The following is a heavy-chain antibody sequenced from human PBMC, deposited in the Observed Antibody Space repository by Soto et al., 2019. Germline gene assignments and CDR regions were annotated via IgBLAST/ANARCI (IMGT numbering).Heavy chain of an antibody. V-gene: IGHV4-31*03. CDR3: ASQPTRGAYCGGDCYSGYFDY. Sequence: QVQLQESGPGLVKPSQTLSLTCTVSGGSISSGGYYWSWIRQHPGKGLEWIGYIYYSGSTYYNPSLKSRVTISVDTSKNQVSLKLSSVTAADTAVYYCASQPTRGAYCGGDCYSGYFDYWGQGTLVTVSS. D-gene: IGHD2-21*02. J-gene: IGHJ4*02. CDR1: GGSISSGGYY. CDR2: IYYSGST.